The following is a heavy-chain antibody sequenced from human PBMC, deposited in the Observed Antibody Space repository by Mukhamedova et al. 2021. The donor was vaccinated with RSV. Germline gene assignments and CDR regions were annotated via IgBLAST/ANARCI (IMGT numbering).Heavy chain of an antibody. V-gene: IGHV1-18*01. J-gene: IGHJ4*02. CDR2: ISAYNGNT. Sequence: GWISAYNGNTNYAQKLQGRVTMTTDTSTSTAYMELRSLRSDDTAVYYCARKGSSGYPIDYLGQGTLVTVSS. D-gene: IGHD3-22*01. CDR3: ARKGSSGYPIDY.